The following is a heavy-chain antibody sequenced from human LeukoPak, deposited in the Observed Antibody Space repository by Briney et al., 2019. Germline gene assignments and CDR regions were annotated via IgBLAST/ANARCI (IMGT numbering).Heavy chain of an antibody. CDR1: GYTFTSYG. CDR3: ARDWMILRWGNGGVGY. J-gene: IGHJ4*02. V-gene: IGHV1-18*01. Sequence: ASVTVSCKASGYTFTSYGISWVRQAPGQGLEWMGWISAYNGNTNYAQKLQGRVTMTTDTSTSTAYMELRSLRADDTAVYYCARDWMILRWGNGGVGYWGQGTLVTVSS. CDR2: ISAYNGNT. D-gene: IGHD3-3*01.